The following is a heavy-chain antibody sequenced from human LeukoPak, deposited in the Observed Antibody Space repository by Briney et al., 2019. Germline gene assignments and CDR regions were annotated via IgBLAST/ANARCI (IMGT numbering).Heavy chain of an antibody. D-gene: IGHD3-10*01. CDR2: INHSGST. J-gene: IGHJ6*02. Sequence: SETLSLTCAVYGGSFSGYYWSWIRQPPGKGLEWIGEINHSGSTNYNPSLKSRVTIPVDTSMNQFSLKLSSVTAADTAVYYCARVITMVRGVIIKGYYGMDVWGQGTTVTVSS. CDR3: ARVITMVRGVIIKGYYGMDV. CDR1: GGSFSGYY. V-gene: IGHV4-34*01.